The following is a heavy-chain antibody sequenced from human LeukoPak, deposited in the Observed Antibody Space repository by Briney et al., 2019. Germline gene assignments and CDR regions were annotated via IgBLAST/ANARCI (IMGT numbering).Heavy chain of an antibody. CDR3: AREGYYYDSSGYYYVAFDY. J-gene: IGHJ4*02. D-gene: IGHD3-22*01. CDR1: GGSISSCY. V-gene: IGHV4-4*07. CDR2: IYTSGST. Sequence: SETLCLTCTVSGGSISSCYWSRIRQPAGKGLEWIGRIYTSGSTNYNPSLKSRVTMSVDTSKNQFSLKLSSVTAADTAVYYCAREGYYYDSSGYYYVAFDYWGQGTLVTVSS.